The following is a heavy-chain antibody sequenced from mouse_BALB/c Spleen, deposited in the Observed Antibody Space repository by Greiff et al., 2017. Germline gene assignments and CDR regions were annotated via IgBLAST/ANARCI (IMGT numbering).Heavy chain of an antibody. D-gene: IGHD4-1*01. CDR3: ARRTGTGFDY. J-gene: IGHJ2*01. V-gene: IGHV5-17*02. CDR2: ISSGSSTI. CDR1: GFTFSSFG. Sequence: DVMLVESGGGLVQPGGSRKLSCAASGFTFSSFGMHWVRQAPEKGLEWVAYISSGSSTIYYADTVKGRFTISRDNPKNTLFLQMTSLRSEDTAMYYCARRTGTGFDYWGQGTTLTVSS.